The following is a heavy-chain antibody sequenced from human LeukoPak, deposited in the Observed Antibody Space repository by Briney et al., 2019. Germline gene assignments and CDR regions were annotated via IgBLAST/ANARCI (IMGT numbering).Heavy chain of an antibody. CDR2: IYKTGRK. Sequence: SETLSLTCTVSGASISSYYWSWVRQPAGKGVEWVGRIYKTGRKKYNPSLMRGVTISIEKSKKKLLLTQRYMTAADTAVYYCARVLSITGSPYYFDYWGQGTLVTVST. J-gene: IGHJ4*02. CDR3: ARVLSITGSPYYFDY. D-gene: IGHD1-20*01. CDR1: GASISSYY. V-gene: IGHV4-4*07.